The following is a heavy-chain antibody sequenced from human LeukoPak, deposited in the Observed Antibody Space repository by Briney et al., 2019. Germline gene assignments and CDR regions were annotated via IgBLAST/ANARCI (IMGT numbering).Heavy chain of an antibody. CDR3: ARWGTLGTTPNVDAFDV. J-gene: IGHJ3*01. CDR2: IYYSGST. V-gene: IGHV4-38-2*02. Sequence: SETLSLTCTVSGSSISNPYFWGWIRQPPGKGLVFIGIIYYSGSTYYNPSLKSRVTLSLDTSKNQFSLKLSSVTAADTAVYYCARWGTLGTTPNVDAFDVWGQGTMVTVSS. D-gene: IGHD1-7*01. CDR1: GSSISNPYF.